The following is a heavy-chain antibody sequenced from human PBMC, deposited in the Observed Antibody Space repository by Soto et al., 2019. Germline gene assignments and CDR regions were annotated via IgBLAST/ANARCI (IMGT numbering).Heavy chain of an antibody. CDR3: VLGYCSGGSCSTGSFDY. CDR1: GGSISSSSYY. D-gene: IGHD2-15*01. Sequence: QLQLQESGPGLVKPSETLSLTCTVSGGSISSSSYYWGWIRQPPGKGLEWIGSIYYSGSTYYNPSLRSRVNLSVATSKHQFFLKLSSVTAADTAVYYCVLGYCSGGSCSTGSFDYWGQGTLVTVSS. V-gene: IGHV4-39*01. CDR2: IYYSGST. J-gene: IGHJ4*02.